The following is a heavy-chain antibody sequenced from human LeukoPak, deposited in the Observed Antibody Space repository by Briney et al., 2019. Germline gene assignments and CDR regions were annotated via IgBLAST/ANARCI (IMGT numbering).Heavy chain of an antibody. CDR2: IYHSGST. CDR3: ARAGPGGPHAFDF. Sequence: PSETLSLTWAVSGGSISSGGYSWSWIRQPPGKGLEWIGYIYHSGSTYYNPSLKSRVTISVDRSKNQFSLRLSSVTAADTAVYYCARAGPGGPHAFDFWGQGTLVTVSS. J-gene: IGHJ4*02. V-gene: IGHV4-30-2*01. D-gene: IGHD3-10*01. CDR1: GGSISSGGYS.